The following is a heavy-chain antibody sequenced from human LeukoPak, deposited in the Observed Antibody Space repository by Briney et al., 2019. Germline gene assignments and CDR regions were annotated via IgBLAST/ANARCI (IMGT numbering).Heavy chain of an antibody. V-gene: IGHV3-30-3*01. D-gene: IGHD2-8*01. Sequence: GGSLRLSCAASGFTFSSYAMHWVRQAPGKGLEWVAVISYDGSNKYYADSVKGRFTISRDNSKNTLYLQMNSLRAEDTAMYFCARDRGYCPNGVCYIRYYFDYWGQGTLVTVSS. CDR2: ISYDGSNK. CDR3: ARDRGYCPNGVCYIRYYFDY. CDR1: GFTFSSYA. J-gene: IGHJ4*02.